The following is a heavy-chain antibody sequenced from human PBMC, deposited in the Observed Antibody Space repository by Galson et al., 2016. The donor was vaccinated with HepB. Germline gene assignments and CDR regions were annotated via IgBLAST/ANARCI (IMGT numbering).Heavy chain of an antibody. Sequence: QSGAEVKKPGESLRISCEGSGYRFTSHWISWVRQTAGKGPEWIGRIDPSDSYANYGPSFQGHVTMSADKSVRKVYLQWSSLKASDTAMYYCVRHTHYYDTSGYFPDWCQGTLVTVSS. V-gene: IGHV5-10-1*01. D-gene: IGHD3-22*01. CDR2: IDPSDSYA. CDR1: GYRFTSHW. J-gene: IGHJ4*02. CDR3: VRHTHYYDTSGYFPD.